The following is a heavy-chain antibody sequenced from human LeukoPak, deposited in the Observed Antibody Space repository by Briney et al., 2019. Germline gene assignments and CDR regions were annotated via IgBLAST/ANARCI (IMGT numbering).Heavy chain of an antibody. Sequence: ASVKVSCKASGYTFTSYDINWVRQATGQGLEWMGWMNPNSGNTGYGQKFQGRVTMTRNIFISTAYMELSSLRSEDTAVYYCARVEYISGYSHVYWGRGTLVTVSS. D-gene: IGHD3-22*01. J-gene: IGHJ4*02. V-gene: IGHV1-8*01. CDR1: GYTFTSYD. CDR2: MNPNSGNT. CDR3: ARVEYISGYSHVY.